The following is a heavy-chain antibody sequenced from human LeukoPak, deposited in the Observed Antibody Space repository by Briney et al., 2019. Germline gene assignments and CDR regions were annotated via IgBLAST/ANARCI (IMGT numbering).Heavy chain of an antibody. D-gene: IGHD2-2*01. CDR1: GFTFSSYA. V-gene: IGHV3-7*01. Sequence: VDAGRSLRLSCAASGFTFSSYAMHWVRQAPGKGLEWVANIKQDGSEKYYVDSVKGRFTISRDNAKNSLYLQMNSLRAEDTAVYYCAREECSSTSCWGIYYMDVWGKGTTVTVSS. CDR2: IKQDGSEK. CDR3: AREECSSTSCWGIYYMDV. J-gene: IGHJ6*03.